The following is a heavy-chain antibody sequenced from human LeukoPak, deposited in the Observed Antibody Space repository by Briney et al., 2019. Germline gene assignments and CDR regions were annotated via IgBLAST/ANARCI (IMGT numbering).Heavy chain of an antibody. Sequence: SQTLSLTCTVSGDSFSSANYYWTWVRQPPGKGLEWIGYVYYDGSTYYHPSLQSRLAISVDTSKNQFSLNLTSVAAADTAVYYCVRGLTGYSYFFDYWGQGALVTVSS. D-gene: IGHD3-10*01. J-gene: IGHJ4*02. CDR2: VYYDGST. V-gene: IGHV4-30-4*08. CDR1: GDSFSSANYY. CDR3: VRGLTGYSYFFDY.